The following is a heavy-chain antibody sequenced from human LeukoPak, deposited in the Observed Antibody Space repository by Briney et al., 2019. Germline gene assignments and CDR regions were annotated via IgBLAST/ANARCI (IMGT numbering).Heavy chain of an antibody. J-gene: IGHJ5*02. CDR1: GFTFSSYW. Sequence: GGSLRLSCAASGFTFSSYWMSWVRQAPGKGLEWVATISNDGTKEYYTDSVKGRFTISRDNSKNALYLQMSSLTTEDTAVYYCAKVEDYGDYGPPNHWGQGPLVTVSS. D-gene: IGHD4-17*01. V-gene: IGHV3-30*18. CDR3: AKVEDYGDYGPPNH. CDR2: ISNDGTKE.